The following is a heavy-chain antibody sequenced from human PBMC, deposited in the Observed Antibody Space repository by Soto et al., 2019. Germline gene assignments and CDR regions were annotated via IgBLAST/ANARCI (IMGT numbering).Heavy chain of an antibody. CDR1: GGSFSGYY. J-gene: IGHJ5*02. D-gene: IGHD3-22*01. Sequence: SETLSLTCAVYGGSFSGYYWSWIRQPPGKGLEWIGEINHSGSTNYNPSLKSRVTISVDTSKNQFSLKLTSVTAADTALYYCARDYFDSSDYTTNWFDPRGQGTLVTVSS. V-gene: IGHV4-34*01. CDR3: ARDYFDSSDYTTNWFDP. CDR2: INHSGST.